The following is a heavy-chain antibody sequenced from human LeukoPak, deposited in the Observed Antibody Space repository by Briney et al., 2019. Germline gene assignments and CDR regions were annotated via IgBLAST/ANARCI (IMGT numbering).Heavy chain of an antibody. Sequence: SETLSLTCTVSGYSISSGYHWGWIRQPPGKGLEWIGYIYYSGSTYYNPSLKSRVTISVDTSKNQFSLKLSSVTAADTAVYYCAREVGESEGRFDYWGQGTLVTVSS. J-gene: IGHJ4*02. V-gene: IGHV4-38-2*02. CDR1: GYSISSGYH. CDR3: AREVGESEGRFDY. CDR2: IYYSGST. D-gene: IGHD1-26*01.